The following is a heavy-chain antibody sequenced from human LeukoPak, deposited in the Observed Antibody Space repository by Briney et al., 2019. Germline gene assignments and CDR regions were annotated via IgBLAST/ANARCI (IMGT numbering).Heavy chain of an antibody. CDR3: ARGVLSSAGYHWYYYMDV. D-gene: IGHD3-3*01. CDR2: IDDDGTDT. J-gene: IGHJ6*03. CDR1: GFTSGNYW. Sequence: GGSLRLSCVASGFTSGNYWMHWVRQAPGKGPEWVSRIDDDGTDTHYAVSVKGRFTIPRDNAKNTLYLQMNSLRGEDTAVYYCARGVLSSAGYHWYYYMDVWGKGAMVTVSS. V-gene: IGHV3-74*01.